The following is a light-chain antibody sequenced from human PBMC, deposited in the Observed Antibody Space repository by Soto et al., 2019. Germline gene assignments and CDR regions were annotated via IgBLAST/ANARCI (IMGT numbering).Light chain of an antibody. CDR1: QSVGTY. CDR3: QQYGSSART. Sequence: EIVLTQSPATLSLSPGERATLSCRASQSVGTYLAWYQQKPGQAPRLLIYGASSRATGIPDRFSGSGSGTDFTLTISRLEPEDFAVYYCQQYGSSARTFGQGTKVDI. J-gene: IGKJ1*01. CDR2: GAS. V-gene: IGKV3-20*01.